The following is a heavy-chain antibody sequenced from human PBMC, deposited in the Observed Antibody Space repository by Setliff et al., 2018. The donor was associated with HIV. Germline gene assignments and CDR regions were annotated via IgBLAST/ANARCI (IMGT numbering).Heavy chain of an antibody. CDR1: GYTFTIYY. Sequence: ASVKVSCKASGYTFTIYYMHWVRQAPGQGLEWMGIINPSSGSTTYAQKFQGRVTMTRDTSTSTVYMELSSLRSEDTAVYYCARDPAPSSSASYFQHWGQGTPVTVSS. D-gene: IGHD6-6*01. V-gene: IGHV1-46*01. CDR3: ARDPAPSSSASYFQH. CDR2: INPSSGST. J-gene: IGHJ1*01.